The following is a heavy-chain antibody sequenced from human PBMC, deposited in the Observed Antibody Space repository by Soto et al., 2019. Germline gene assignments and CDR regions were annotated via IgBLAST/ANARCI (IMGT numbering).Heavy chain of an antibody. J-gene: IGHJ4*02. D-gene: IGHD3-10*01. CDR1: GGTFSSYT. V-gene: IGHV1-69*02. CDR2: IIPILGIA. CDR3: ASKVSESSDY. Sequence: QVQLVQSGAEVKKPGSSVKVSCKASGGTFSSYTISWVRQAPGQGLEWMGRIIPILGIANYAQKFQGRVXIXXDKSTSTAYMELRSLRSEDTAVYYCASKVSESSDYWGQGTLVTVSS.